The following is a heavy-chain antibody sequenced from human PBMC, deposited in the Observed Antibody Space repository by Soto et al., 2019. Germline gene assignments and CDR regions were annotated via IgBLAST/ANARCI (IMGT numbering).Heavy chain of an antibody. CDR1: GGSISSYY. CDR2: IYYSGST. J-gene: IGHJ5*02. Sequence: SETLSLTCTVSGGSISSYYWSWIRQPPGKGLEWIGYIYYSGSTNYNPSLKSRVTISVDTSKNQFSLKLSSVTAADTAVYYCARSGPRITIFGVVISTAPGWFDPWGQGTLVT. V-gene: IGHV4-59*01. CDR3: ARSGPRITIFGVVISTAPGWFDP. D-gene: IGHD3-3*01.